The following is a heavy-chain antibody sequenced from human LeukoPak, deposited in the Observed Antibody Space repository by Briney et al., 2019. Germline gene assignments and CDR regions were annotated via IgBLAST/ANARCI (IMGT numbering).Heavy chain of an antibody. CDR2: IFFSGTA. J-gene: IGHJ4*02. Sequence: KPSETLSLTCTVSGDSISSSNYYWGWIRQPPGKGMEWIGSIFFSGTACYNPSLKSRVTISVDTSKNQFSLKLSSVTAADTALYYCARSQFGYSYGSFSYWGRGTLVTVSS. CDR3: ARSQFGYSYGSFSY. D-gene: IGHD5-18*01. CDR1: GDSISSSNYY. V-gene: IGHV4-39*01.